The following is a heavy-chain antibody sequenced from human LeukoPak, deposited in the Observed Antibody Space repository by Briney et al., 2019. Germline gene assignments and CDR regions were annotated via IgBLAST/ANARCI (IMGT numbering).Heavy chain of an antibody. V-gene: IGHV4-34*01. D-gene: IGHD6-19*01. J-gene: IGHJ4*02. CDR3: ARGGIAVAGRYYFDY. CDR1: GGSISSYY. Sequence: PSETLSLTCTVSGGSISSYYWSWIRQPPGKGLEWIGEINHSGSTNYNPSLKSRVTISVDTSKNQFSLKLSSVTAADTAVYYCARGGIAVAGRYYFDYWGQGTLVTVSS. CDR2: INHSGST.